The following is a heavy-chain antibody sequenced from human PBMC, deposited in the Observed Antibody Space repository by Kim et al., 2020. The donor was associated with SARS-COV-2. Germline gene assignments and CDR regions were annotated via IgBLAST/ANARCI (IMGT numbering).Heavy chain of an antibody. CDR1: AFTFSTYT. D-gene: IGHD3-22*01. V-gene: IGHV3-48*02. J-gene: IGHJ4*02. Sequence: GGSLRLSCAGSAFTFSTYTLNWFLQAPGKGLERFSYISAGSSSIYYADSVKSRFTVSRDNAKNQLYLEMYSLRDEDTAVYYCARGYDNSGCNFDCWGQGTLVTVSS. CDR2: ISAGSSSI. CDR3: ARGYDNSGCNFDC.